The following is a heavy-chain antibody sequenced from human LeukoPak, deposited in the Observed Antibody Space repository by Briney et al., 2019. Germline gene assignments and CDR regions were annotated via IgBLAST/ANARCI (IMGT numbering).Heavy chain of an antibody. Sequence: SETLSLTCTVSVGSLSSYYWRWIRQPPGKGLEWIGYIYYSGSTNYNPSLKSRVTISVDTSKNQFSLKLSSVTAADTAVYYCARVSVTVIDYWGQGTLVTVSS. V-gene: IGHV4-59*01. CDR1: VGSLSSYY. J-gene: IGHJ4*02. CDR3: ARVSVTVIDY. D-gene: IGHD3-16*02. CDR2: IYYSGST.